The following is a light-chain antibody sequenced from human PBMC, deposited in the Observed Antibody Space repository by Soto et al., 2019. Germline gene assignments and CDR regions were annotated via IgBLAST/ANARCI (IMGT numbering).Light chain of an antibody. CDR2: GAS. CDR3: QQYGDSPRT. Sequence: EIVLTQSPGTLSLSPGERATLACRASQSVSSDYLAWFQQKPGQPPRLLIYGASSRATGIPDRFSGSGPGTDFTLTISRLEPEDFAVYYCQQYGDSPRTFGPGTKVDIK. CDR1: QSVSSDY. J-gene: IGKJ3*01. V-gene: IGKV3-20*01.